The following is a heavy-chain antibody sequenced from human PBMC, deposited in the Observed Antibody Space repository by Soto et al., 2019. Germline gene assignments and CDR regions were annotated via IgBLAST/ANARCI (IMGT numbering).Heavy chain of an antibody. CDR2: ISYDGSNK. Sequence: QVQLVESGGGVVQPGRSLRLSCAASGFTFSTYGMHWVRQAPGKGLEWVAVISYDGSNKYYADSVKGRITISRDNSKNTLYLQMNSLRAEDTAIYYCATFPGYTYGNDYFYYGLDVWGQGTTVTVSS. J-gene: IGHJ6*02. CDR1: GFTFSTYG. CDR3: ATFPGYTYGNDYFYYGLDV. D-gene: IGHD5-18*01. V-gene: IGHV3-30*03.